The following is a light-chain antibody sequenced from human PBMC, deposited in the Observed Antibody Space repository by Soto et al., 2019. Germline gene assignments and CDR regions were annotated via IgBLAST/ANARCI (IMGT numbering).Light chain of an antibody. CDR3: QQYGSSII. CDR1: QSVSSSY. Sequence: EIVLTQSPGTLSLSPGERATLSCRASQSVSSSYLAWYQQKAGQAPRLLIYDASRRVTGIPDRFSGSGSGTDFTLTISRLEPEDFALYYCQQYGSSIIFGGGTKVEIK. J-gene: IGKJ4*01. CDR2: DAS. V-gene: IGKV3-20*01.